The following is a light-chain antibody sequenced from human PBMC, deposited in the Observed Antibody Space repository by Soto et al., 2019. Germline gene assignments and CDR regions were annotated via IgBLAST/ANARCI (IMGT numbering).Light chain of an antibody. CDR3: SSYTSGSTWV. Sequence: QSALTQPASVSGSPGQSITISCTGTSSDVGGYNYVSWYQQHPGKAPKLIIYDVSNRPSGVSNRFSGSKSGNTASLTISGLQAEDEADYYCSSYTSGSTWVFGGGTKLTVL. CDR1: SSDVGGYNY. CDR2: DVS. V-gene: IGLV2-14*01. J-gene: IGLJ3*02.